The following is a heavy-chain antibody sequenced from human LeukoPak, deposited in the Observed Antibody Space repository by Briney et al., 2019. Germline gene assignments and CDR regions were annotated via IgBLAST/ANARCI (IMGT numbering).Heavy chain of an antibody. Sequence: PSETLSLTCAVYGGSFSGYYWSWIRQPPGKGLEWIGEINHSGSTNYNPSLKSRVTISVDTSKNQFSLKLSSVTAADTAVYYCARRMTREFDYWGQGTLVTVSS. D-gene: IGHD1-26*01. CDR3: ARRMTREFDY. J-gene: IGHJ4*02. CDR2: INHSGST. CDR1: GGSFSGYY. V-gene: IGHV4-34*01.